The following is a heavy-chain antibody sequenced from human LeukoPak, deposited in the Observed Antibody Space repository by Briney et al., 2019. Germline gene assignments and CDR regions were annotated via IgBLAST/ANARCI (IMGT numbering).Heavy chain of an antibody. CDR2: INWNGGST. CDR1: GFTFDDYG. CDR3: ARVSDISVAAYFDY. V-gene: IGHV3-20*04. Sequence: PGGSLRLSCAASGFTFDDYGLSWVRQAPGKGLEWVSTINWNGGSTGYADSVKGRFTISRDNAKNSLYLQMNSLRAEDTALYYCARVSDISVAAYFDYWGQGTLATVSS. D-gene: IGHD6-19*01. J-gene: IGHJ4*02.